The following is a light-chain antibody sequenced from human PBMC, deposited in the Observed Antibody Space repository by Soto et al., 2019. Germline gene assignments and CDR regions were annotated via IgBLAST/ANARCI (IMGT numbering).Light chain of an antibody. CDR1: QTVGGDY. CDR2: GAF. V-gene: IGKV3-20*01. J-gene: IGKJ1*01. Sequence: EIVLTQSPGTLSLSPGERATLSCRASQTVGGDYLAWYQQKPGQAPRLLIYGAFNRAAGTPDRFSGSGYGTDFTLTISRLEPEDFAVYYCQQYHKSPRTCGQGTKVEI. CDR3: QQYHKSPRT.